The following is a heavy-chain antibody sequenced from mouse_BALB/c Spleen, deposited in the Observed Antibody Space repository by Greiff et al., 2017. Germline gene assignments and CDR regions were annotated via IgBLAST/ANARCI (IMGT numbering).Heavy chain of an antibody. CDR2: IDPEDGNT. J-gene: IGHJ4*01. Sequence: VQLQQSGAELVRPGALLKLSCTASGFNIKDYYMHWVKQRPEQGLEWIGWIDPEDGNTIYDPKFQGKASITADTSSNTAYLQLSSLTSEDTAVYYWARSYDRDALDYWGQGTSVTVSS. V-gene: IGHV14-1*02. CDR3: ARSYDRDALDY. CDR1: GFNIKDYY. D-gene: IGHD2-12*01.